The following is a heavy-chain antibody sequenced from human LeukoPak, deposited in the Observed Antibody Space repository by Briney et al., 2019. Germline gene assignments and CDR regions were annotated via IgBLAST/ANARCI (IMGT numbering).Heavy chain of an antibody. V-gene: IGHV3-21*06. CDR2: IGPTGSDR. D-gene: IGHD1-14*01. CDR3: ATETNGRHYDY. CDR1: GLTFSTSG. Sequence: GVPLRLSCTTSGLTFSTSGFNCIRPPPGKGLEWVASIGPTGSDRYNADSIKGRFTISRDNANNFLYLQMNSLRAEDTAVYYCATETNGRHYDYWGQGTLLTVSS. J-gene: IGHJ4*02.